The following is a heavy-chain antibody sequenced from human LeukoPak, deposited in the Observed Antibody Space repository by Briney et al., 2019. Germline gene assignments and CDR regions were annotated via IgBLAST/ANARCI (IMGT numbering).Heavy chain of an antibody. Sequence: ASVKVSCKASGYTFTSYAMNWVRQAPGQGLEWMGWINTNTGNPTYAQGFTGRFVFSLDTSVSTAYLQISSLKAEDTAVYYCARDQGGIDLGYFDWPTVWFDPWGQGTLVTVSS. CDR1: GYTFTSYA. V-gene: IGHV7-4-1*02. CDR2: INTNTGNP. J-gene: IGHJ5*02. CDR3: ARDQGGIDLGYFDWPTVWFDP. D-gene: IGHD3-9*01.